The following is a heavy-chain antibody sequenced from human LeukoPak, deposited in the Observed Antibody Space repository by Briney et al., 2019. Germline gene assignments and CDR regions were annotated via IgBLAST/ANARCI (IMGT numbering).Heavy chain of an antibody. CDR3: AKDYGDYWDWFDP. J-gene: IGHJ5*02. Sequence: GGSLRLSFAASGFTFSSYAMSWVRQAPGKGLEWVSAISGSGGSTYYADSVKGRFTISRDNSKNTLYLQMSSLRAEDTAVYYCAKDYGDYWDWFDPWGQGTLVTVSS. CDR2: ISGSGGST. D-gene: IGHD4-17*01. V-gene: IGHV3-23*01. CDR1: GFTFSSYA.